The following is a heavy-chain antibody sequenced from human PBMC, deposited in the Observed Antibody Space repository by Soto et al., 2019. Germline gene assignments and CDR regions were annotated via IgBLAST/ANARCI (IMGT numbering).Heavy chain of an antibody. D-gene: IGHD3-10*01. CDR2: MNPNSGDS. Sequence: QGQLVQSGAEVKKHGASVKVSWKASGYTFTTYELNWVRQATGQGLEWLEWMNPNSGDSGYPQKLQGRVTMTSNTSMSTAYMELSRLRSEDTAVDYCSRGELLSFGDLLRWGQGSLFIVSS. V-gene: IGHV1-8*01. J-gene: IGHJ4*02. CDR1: GYTFTTYE. CDR3: SRGELLSFGDLLR.